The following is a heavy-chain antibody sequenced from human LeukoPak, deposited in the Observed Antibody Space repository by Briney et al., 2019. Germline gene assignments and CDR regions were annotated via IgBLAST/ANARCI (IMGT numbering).Heavy chain of an antibody. CDR1: GFTPSNYW. Sequence: GGSLRLSCAVSGFTPSNYWMSWVRQAPGKGLEWVANIKQDGSETYYVDSVKGRFTISRDNAKSSVYLQMNSLRVEDTAVYFCVSTMTFDYWGQGTLVTVSS. D-gene: IGHD3-22*01. J-gene: IGHJ4*02. CDR3: VSTMTFDY. CDR2: IKQDGSET. V-gene: IGHV3-7*01.